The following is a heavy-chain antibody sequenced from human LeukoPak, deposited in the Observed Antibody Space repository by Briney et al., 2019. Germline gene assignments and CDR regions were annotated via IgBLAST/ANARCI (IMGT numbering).Heavy chain of an antibody. Sequence: GGSLRLSCAASGFTFSSNYMSWVRQAPGKGLEWVSVIYSGGSTYYADSVKGRFTISRDNSKNTLYLQMNSLRAEDTAVYYCARISYGARDAFDIWGQGTMVTVSS. CDR2: IYSGGST. CDR1: GFTFSSNY. V-gene: IGHV3-53*01. D-gene: IGHD4-17*01. J-gene: IGHJ3*02. CDR3: ARISYGARDAFDI.